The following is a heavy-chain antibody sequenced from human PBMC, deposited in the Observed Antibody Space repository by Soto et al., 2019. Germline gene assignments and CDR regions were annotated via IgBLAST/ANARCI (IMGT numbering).Heavy chain of an antibody. Sequence: EVQLVESGGGLVQPGGSLRLSCAASGFTFSSYSMNWVRQAPGKGLEWVSYISSSSSTIYYADSVKGRFTISRDNAKNSLYLQMNSLRDEDTAVYYCVRDQAYCSGGSCYSNWFDPWGQGTLVTVSS. J-gene: IGHJ5*02. CDR2: ISSSSSTI. D-gene: IGHD2-15*01. CDR3: VRDQAYCSGGSCYSNWFDP. V-gene: IGHV3-48*02. CDR1: GFTFSSYS.